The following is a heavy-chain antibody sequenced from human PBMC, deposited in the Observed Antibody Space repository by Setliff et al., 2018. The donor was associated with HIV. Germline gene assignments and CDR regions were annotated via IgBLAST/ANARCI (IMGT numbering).Heavy chain of an antibody. J-gene: IGHJ4*02. D-gene: IGHD6-19*01. V-gene: IGHV4-30-2*01. CDR2: IYHSGST. CDR1: GGSISSGGYS. Sequence: PSETLSLTCAVSGGSISSGGYSWNWIRQPPGKGLEWIGYIYHSGSTFYNPSLKSRVTISVDTSKNQFSLKLSSVTAADTAVYYCASIVYSSGWYSRPMGYFDYWGQGTLVTVSS. CDR3: ASIVYSSGWYSRPMGYFDY.